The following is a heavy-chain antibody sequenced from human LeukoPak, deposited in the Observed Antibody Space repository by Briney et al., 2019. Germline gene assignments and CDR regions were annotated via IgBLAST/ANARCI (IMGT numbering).Heavy chain of an antibody. D-gene: IGHD6-13*01. CDR1: GFTFSSYA. J-gene: IGHJ4*02. CDR2: ISYDGNNK. Sequence: GSLRLSCAASGFTFSSYAMHWVRQAPGKGLEWVAVISYDGNNKYYADSVKGRFTISRDNSKNTLYLQMNSLRAEDTAVYYCARGDPAAGFLYYFDYWGQGTLVTVSS. CDR3: ARGDPAAGFLYYFDY. V-gene: IGHV3-30-3*01.